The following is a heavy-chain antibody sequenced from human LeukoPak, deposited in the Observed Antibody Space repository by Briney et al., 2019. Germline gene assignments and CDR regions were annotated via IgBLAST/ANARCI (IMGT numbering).Heavy chain of an antibody. CDR1: GGSISSYY. Sequence: PSETLPLTCTVSGGSISSYYWSWTRQPPGKGLEGIGYIYYCGSTNYNPSLKSRVTISVDKSKNQFYLKLSSVTAAGRAVYYFARVSVGTALVWFHPWRQETLVTVSS. D-gene: IGHD5-18*01. V-gene: IGHV4-59*01. CDR3: ARVSVGTALVWFHP. J-gene: IGHJ5*02. CDR2: IYYCGST.